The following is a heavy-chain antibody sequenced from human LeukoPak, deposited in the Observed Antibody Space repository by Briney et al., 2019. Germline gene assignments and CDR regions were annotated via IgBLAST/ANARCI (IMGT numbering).Heavy chain of an antibody. J-gene: IGHJ4*02. D-gene: IGHD6-6*01. Sequence: GASVKVSCKVSGYTLTELSMHWGRQAPGKGLEWMGGFDPEDGETIYAQKFQGRVTMTEDTSTDTAYMELSSLRYEDTPVYYCAIGLAYGSSPGYFDYWGQGTPVTVSS. CDR2: FDPEDGET. CDR3: AIGLAYGSSPGYFDY. CDR1: GYTLTELS. V-gene: IGHV1-24*01.